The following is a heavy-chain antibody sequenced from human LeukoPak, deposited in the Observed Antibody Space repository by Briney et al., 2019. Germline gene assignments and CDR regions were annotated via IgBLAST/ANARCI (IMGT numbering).Heavy chain of an antibody. Sequence: SETLSLTCTVSGGSISSYYWSWIRQPPGKGLEWIGYIYYSGSTNYNPSLKSRVTISVDTSENQFSLKLSSVTAADTAVYYCARVGGSYYLSLFDPWGQGTLVTVSS. J-gene: IGHJ5*02. V-gene: IGHV4-59*01. CDR3: ARVGGSYYLSLFDP. D-gene: IGHD1-26*01. CDR2: IYYSGST. CDR1: GGSISSYY.